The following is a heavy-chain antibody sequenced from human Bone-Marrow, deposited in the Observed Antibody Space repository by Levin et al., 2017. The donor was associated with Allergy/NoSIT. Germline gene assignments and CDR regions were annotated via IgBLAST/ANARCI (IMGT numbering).Heavy chain of an antibody. CDR3: ARGEWELPRGAFDI. CDR2: ISSSSSTI. CDR1: GFTFSSYS. V-gene: IGHV3-48*02. Sequence: GGSLRLSCAASGFTFSSYSMNWVRQAPGKGLEWVSYISSSSSTIYYADSVKGRFTISRDNAKNSLYLQMNSLRDEDTAVYYCARGEWELPRGAFDIWGQGTMVTVSS. J-gene: IGHJ3*02. D-gene: IGHD1-26*01.